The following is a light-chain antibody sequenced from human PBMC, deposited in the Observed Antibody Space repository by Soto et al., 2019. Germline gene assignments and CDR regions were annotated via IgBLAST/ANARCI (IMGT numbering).Light chain of an antibody. CDR3: QQYNNWPRT. CDR2: GAD. J-gene: IGKJ1*01. CDR1: QSVNVN. V-gene: IGKV3-15*01. Sequence: EIVMTQSPATLSVSPGDRTTLSCRASQSVNVNLAWYQQKPGQAPRLLIYGADTRATGVPVRFSGSGSGTEFTLTISSLQSEDLAVYYCQQYNNWPRTFGQGTKVDIK.